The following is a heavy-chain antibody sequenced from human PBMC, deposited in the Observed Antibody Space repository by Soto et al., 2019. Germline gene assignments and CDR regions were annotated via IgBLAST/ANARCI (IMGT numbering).Heavy chain of an antibody. CDR3: ARDKDSSGYYYWFGP. D-gene: IGHD3-22*01. CDR2: ISYDGSNK. J-gene: IGHJ5*02. V-gene: IGHV3-30-3*01. CDR1: GFTFSSYA. Sequence: GGSLRLSCAASGFTFSSYAMHWVRQAPGKGLEWVAVISYDGSNKYYADSVKGRFTISRDNSKNTLYLQMNSLRAEDTAVYYCARDKDSSGYYYWFGPWGQGTLVTVS.